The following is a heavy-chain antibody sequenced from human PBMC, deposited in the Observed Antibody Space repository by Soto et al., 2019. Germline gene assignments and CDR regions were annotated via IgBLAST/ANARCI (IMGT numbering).Heavy chain of an antibody. V-gene: IGHV4-31*03. Sequence: KPSETLSLTCTVSGGSISSGGYYWSWIPQHPGKGREGIGYIYYSGSTYYNPSLKIRVTISVDTAKNQFSLKLRPVTAADTAVFFGARVLRAVYYGAGSYYPRRINWFGPRGQGPPVPASS. D-gene: IGHD3-10*01. J-gene: IGHJ5*02. CDR3: ARVLRAVYYGAGSYYPRRINWFGP. CDR2: IYYSGST. CDR1: GGSISSGGYY.